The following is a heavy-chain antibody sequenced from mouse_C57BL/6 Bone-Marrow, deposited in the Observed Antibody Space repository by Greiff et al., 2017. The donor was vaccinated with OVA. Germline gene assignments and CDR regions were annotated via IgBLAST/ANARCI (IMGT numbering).Heavy chain of an antibody. CDR2: ISSGGSYT. D-gene: IGHD1-1*01. CDR3: ARHNGSYYYAMDY. J-gene: IGHJ4*01. V-gene: IGHV5-6*01. Sequence: EVQLQESGGDLVKPGGSLKLSCAASGFTFSSYGMSWVRQTPDKRLEWVATISSGGSYTYYPDSVKGRFTISRDNAKNTLYLQMSSLKSEDTAMYYCARHNGSYYYAMDYWGQGTSVTVSS. CDR1: GFTFSSYG.